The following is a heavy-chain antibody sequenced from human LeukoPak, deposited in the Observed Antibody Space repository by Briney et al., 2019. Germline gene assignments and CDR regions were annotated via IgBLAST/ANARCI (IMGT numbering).Heavy chain of an antibody. V-gene: IGHV4-59*08. D-gene: IGHD6-19*01. CDR2: IHDSGST. Sequence: SETLSLTCTVSGGTISSYYWHWIRQPPGKGREWIGYIHDSGSTKYNPSLKSRVTISVDTSKNQFSLKLSSVTAADTAVYYCARWYYSGCAFDYWGQGTLVTVSS. J-gene: IGHJ4*02. CDR1: GGTISSYY. CDR3: ARWYYSGCAFDY.